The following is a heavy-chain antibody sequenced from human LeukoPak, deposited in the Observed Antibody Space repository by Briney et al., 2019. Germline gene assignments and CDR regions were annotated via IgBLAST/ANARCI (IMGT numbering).Heavy chain of an antibody. CDR1: GFTVSGYE. CDR2: ISGSADNT. D-gene: IGHD6-19*01. CDR3: ARDMEDGIGVAGEIDY. Sequence: GRSVRLSCEAYGFTVSGYEMIWVRQAPGKGLEWVSYISGSADNTYYTDTVKGRFTSSRDNAKNSLYLQMNSLRAEDTGVYYCARDMEDGIGVAGEIDYWGQGTLVTVSS. J-gene: IGHJ4*02. V-gene: IGHV3-48*03.